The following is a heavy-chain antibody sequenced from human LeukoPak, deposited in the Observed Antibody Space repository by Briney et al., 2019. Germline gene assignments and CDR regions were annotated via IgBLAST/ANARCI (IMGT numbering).Heavy chain of an antibody. D-gene: IGHD3-10*01. CDR1: GLSFINYA. V-gene: IGHV3-23*01. CDR3: AYMRGLYYGIDY. CDR2: INSGSAGST. Sequence: GGSLRLSCVASGLSFINYAMTWVRQAPGKGLEWVSSINSGSAGSTSYADPVRGRSTISRDNSKNTLYLQMNSLRAEDTAVYYCAYMRGLYYGIDYWGQGTLVTVSS. J-gene: IGHJ4*02.